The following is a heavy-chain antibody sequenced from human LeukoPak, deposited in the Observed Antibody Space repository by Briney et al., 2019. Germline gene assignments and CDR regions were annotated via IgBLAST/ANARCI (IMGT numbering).Heavy chain of an antibody. D-gene: IGHD2-2*01. V-gene: IGHV1-2*02. CDR3: ARNAYCDSTNCYAWFDP. J-gene: IGHJ5*02. CDR1: GYTFTDYY. Sequence: ASVKVSCKASGYTFTDYYIHWVRQAPGQGLEWMGWIVPRSGGTNYAQNYQGRITMTRDTSISTAYMELSSLRSDDTAVYYCARNAYCDSTNCYAWFDPWGQGTLVTVSS. CDR2: IVPRSGGT.